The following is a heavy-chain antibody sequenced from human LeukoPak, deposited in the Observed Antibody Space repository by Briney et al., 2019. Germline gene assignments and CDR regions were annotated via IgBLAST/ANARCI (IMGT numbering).Heavy chain of an antibody. Sequence: GGSLRLTCAASGFTIGTYAMTWVRQAPGKGLEWVSGIGSAGTYYADSVKGRFTISRDNSKNTLYLQTNSLRAEDTAVYYCAKNLDASGSYFPDEWGQGTLVTVSS. CDR3: AKNLDASGSYFPDE. J-gene: IGHJ4*02. CDR1: GFTIGTYA. CDR2: IGSAGT. D-gene: IGHD3-10*01. V-gene: IGHV3-23*01.